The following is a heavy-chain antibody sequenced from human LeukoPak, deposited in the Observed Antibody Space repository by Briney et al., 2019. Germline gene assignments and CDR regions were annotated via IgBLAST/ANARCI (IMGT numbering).Heavy chain of an antibody. V-gene: IGHV3-23*01. D-gene: IGHD1-1*01. Sequence: GSLRLSCSASGFTFTNYAMSWVRQAPGKGLEWVSVIVGSGGSTYYADSVKGRFTISRDNSKNTLDLQMNSLRAEDTAVYYCAKDTTYLDYWGQGTLVTVSS. CDR3: AKDTTYLDY. CDR2: IVGSGGST. J-gene: IGHJ4*02. CDR1: GFTFTNYA.